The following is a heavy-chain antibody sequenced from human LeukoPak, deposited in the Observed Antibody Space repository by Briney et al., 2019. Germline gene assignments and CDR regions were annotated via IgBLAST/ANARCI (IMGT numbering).Heavy chain of an antibody. CDR1: GDTFTIND. J-gene: IGHJ3*02. CDR2: MNPNSGNT. D-gene: IGHD6-13*01. V-gene: IGHV1-8*01. Sequence: ASVKVSCKASGDTFTINDINWVRQATGQGLEWMGWMNPNSGNTGYAQKFQGRVTMTRNTSISTSYMELTNLRSEDTAVYYCARVTAAGTWAFDIWGQGTTVTVSS. CDR3: ARVTAAGTWAFDI.